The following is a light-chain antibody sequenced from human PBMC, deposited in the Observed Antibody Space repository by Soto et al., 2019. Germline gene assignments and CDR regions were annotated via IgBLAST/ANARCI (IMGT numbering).Light chain of an antibody. Sequence: EVVMTQSPVTLSVSPGERATLSCRASQSIGTNLAWYQQKPGQAPRLLIYGAYTRATGVPARFSGSGSGTEFTLTISSLQSEDFAVYYCQQYNDWPPERTFGQGTKVDIK. CDR3: QQYNDWPPERT. CDR1: QSIGTN. V-gene: IGKV3-15*01. J-gene: IGKJ1*01. CDR2: GAY.